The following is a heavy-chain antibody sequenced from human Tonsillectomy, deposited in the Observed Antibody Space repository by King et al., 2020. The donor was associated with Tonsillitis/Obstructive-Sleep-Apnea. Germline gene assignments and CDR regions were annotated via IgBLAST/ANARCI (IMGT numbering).Heavy chain of an antibody. J-gene: IGHJ3*02. D-gene: IGHD3-10*01. CDR3: ARMGRAWFDAFDI. CDR1: GGSFTGYY. CDR2: INHSGSA. Sequence: VQLQQWGAGLLKPSETLSLTCAVFGGSFTGYYWSWIRQPPGKGLEWLGKINHSGSANYNSSLKSRVTISIDTSNNQFSLNLRSVTAADTAVYFCARMGRAWFDAFDIWGQGTMVTVSS. V-gene: IGHV4-34*01.